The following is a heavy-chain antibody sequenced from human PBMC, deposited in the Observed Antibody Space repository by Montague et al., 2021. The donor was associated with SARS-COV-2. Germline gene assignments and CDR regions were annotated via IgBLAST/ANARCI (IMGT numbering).Heavy chain of an antibody. CDR1: SGSISTGRH. Sequence: TLSLTCSVSSGSISTGRHWSWIRQHPMKGLEWIGYIYYSGSTYYNPSFKGRVTISIDTAKNQFSLELTSMTAADTAVYYCARDHGQWFGELWGHGLDVWGQGTTVIVSS. V-gene: IGHV4-31*03. CDR3: ARDHGQWFGELWGHGLDV. D-gene: IGHD3-10*01. J-gene: IGHJ6*02. CDR2: IYYSGST.